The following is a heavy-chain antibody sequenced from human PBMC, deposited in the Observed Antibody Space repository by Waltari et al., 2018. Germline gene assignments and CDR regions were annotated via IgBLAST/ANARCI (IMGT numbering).Heavy chain of an antibody. V-gene: IGHV4-4*07. Sequence: QMKLLESGPGLVKPSETLSLPCTVSAGSVRGHSWSGIRQPAGKGLEWIGRVYSTGAANYNPSLGRRATISVDTTKKQVSLMLTSVTAADTAMYFCAESDSGSWQYFFNSWGPGALVTVSS. CDR2: VYSTGAA. J-gene: IGHJ4*02. D-gene: IGHD6-19*01. CDR3: AESDSGSWQYFFNS. CDR1: AGSVRGHS.